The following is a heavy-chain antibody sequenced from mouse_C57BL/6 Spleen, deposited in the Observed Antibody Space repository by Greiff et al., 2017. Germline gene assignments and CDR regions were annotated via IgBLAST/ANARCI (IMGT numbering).Heavy chain of an antibody. CDR2: ISPSDSET. J-gene: IGHJ2*01. Sequence: QVQLQQPGAELVRPGSSVKLSCKASGYTFTSYWMDWVKQRPGQGLEWIGNISPSDSETHYHQKFKDKATLTVDKSSSTAYMQLSSLTSEDSAVYYCARETNYYGSSYYFDYWGQGTTLTVSS. V-gene: IGHV1-61*01. D-gene: IGHD1-1*01. CDR3: ARETNYYGSSYYFDY. CDR1: GYTFTSYW.